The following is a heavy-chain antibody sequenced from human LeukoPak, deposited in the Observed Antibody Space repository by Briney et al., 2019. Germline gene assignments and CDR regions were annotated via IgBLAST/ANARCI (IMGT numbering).Heavy chain of an antibody. V-gene: IGHV3-7*03. J-gene: IGHJ3*02. CDR1: GFTLSSYW. D-gene: IGHD3-10*01. CDR2: IKEDGSKK. Sequence: PGGSLRLSCAASGFTLSSYWMSWVRQAPGKGLEWVANIKEDGSKKYYVDSVKGRFTISRDNAKNSLYLHMNSLTAEDTAMYYCARDWVAGVPFDAFDIWGQGTMVSVSS. CDR3: ARDWVAGVPFDAFDI.